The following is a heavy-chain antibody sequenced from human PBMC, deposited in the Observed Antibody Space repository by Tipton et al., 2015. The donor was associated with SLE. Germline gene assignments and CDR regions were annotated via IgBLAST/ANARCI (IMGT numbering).Heavy chain of an antibody. Sequence: TLSLTCTVSGDSMNGYYWSWIRQPPGKGLEWIGYIYHSGITNYNPSLKSRVTISLDRSKNQFSLKLSSVTAADTAVYFCARLRIVYGFHGLDYWGLGTRVTVSA. V-gene: IGHV4-59*12. CDR1: GDSMNGYY. CDR2: IYHSGIT. CDR3: ARLRIVYGFHGLDY. J-gene: IGHJ4*02. D-gene: IGHD2-8*01.